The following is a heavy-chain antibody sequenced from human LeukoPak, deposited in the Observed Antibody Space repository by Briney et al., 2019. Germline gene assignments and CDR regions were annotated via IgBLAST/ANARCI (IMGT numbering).Heavy chain of an antibody. CDR1: GYTFTGYY. CDR2: INPNSGGT. V-gene: IGHV1-2*04. D-gene: IGHD3-16*01. Sequence: ASVKVSCKASGYTFTGYYMHWVRQALGQGLEWMGWINPNSGGTNYAQKFQGWVTMTRDTSISTAYMELSRLRSDDTAVYYCARANAFMSSVFDYWGQGTLVTVSS. J-gene: IGHJ4*02. CDR3: ARANAFMSSVFDY.